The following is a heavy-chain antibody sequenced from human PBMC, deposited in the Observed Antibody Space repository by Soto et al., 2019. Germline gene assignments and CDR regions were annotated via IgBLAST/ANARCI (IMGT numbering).Heavy chain of an antibody. D-gene: IGHD6-19*01. V-gene: IGHV6-1*01. J-gene: IGHJ3*02. CDR1: GDSVSSNSAA. CDR3: ARELLFAIAVAGTDAFDI. CDR2: TYYRSKWYN. Sequence: KASQTLSLTCAISGDSVSSNSAAWNWIRQSPSRGLEWLGRTYYRSKWYNDYAVSVKSRITINPDTSKNQFSLQLNSVTPEDTAVYYCARELLFAIAVAGTDAFDIWGQGTMVTVSS.